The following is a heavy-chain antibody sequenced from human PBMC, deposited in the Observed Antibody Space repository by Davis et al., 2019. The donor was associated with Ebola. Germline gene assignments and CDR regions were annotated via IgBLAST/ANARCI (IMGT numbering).Heavy chain of an antibody. CDR2: VNAGNGNT. J-gene: IGHJ5*02. CDR3: ARYYDFWTTHWFDP. V-gene: IGHV1-3*01. D-gene: IGHD3-3*01. Sequence: ASVKVSCKASGYTFTSYAMHWVRQAPGQRLEWMGWVNAGNGNTKYSQKFQGRVTITRDTSASTAYMELSSLRSEDTAVYYCARYYDFWTTHWFDPWGQETLVTVSS. CDR1: GYTFTSYA.